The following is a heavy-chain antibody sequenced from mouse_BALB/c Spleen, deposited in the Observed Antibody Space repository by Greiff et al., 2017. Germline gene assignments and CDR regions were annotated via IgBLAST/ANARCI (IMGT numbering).Heavy chain of an antibody. CDR2: ISSGGSYT. J-gene: IGHJ4*01. V-gene: IGHV5-6*01. CDR1: GFTFSSYG. Sequence: EVKLVESGGDLVKPGGSLKLSCAASGFTFSSYGMSWVRQTPDKRLEWVATISSGGSYTYYPDSVKGRFTISRDNAKNTLYLQMSSLKSEDTAMYYCARGPGDYYYAMDYWGQGTSVTVSS. D-gene: IGHD2-4*01. CDR3: ARGPGDYYYAMDY.